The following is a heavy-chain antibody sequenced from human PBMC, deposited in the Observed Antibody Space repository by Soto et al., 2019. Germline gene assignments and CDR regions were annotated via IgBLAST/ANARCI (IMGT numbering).Heavy chain of an antibody. CDR3: ASYTGGYYYYGMDV. D-gene: IGHD3-16*01. V-gene: IGHV5-10-1*01. CDR1: GYSFTSYW. CDR2: IDPSDSYT. J-gene: IGHJ6*02. Sequence: ESLKISCKGSGYSFTSYWISWVRQMPGKGLEWMGRIDPSDSYTNYSPSFQGHVTISADKSISTAYLQWSSLKASDTAMYYCASYTGGYYYYGMDVWGQGTTVTVSS.